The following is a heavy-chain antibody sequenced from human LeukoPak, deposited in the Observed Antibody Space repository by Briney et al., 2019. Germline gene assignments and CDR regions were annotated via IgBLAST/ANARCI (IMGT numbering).Heavy chain of an antibody. J-gene: IGHJ5*02. CDR2: ISSTGSTL. CDR3: AREGNYGGNWFDP. V-gene: IGHV3-11*04. Sequence: GGSLRLSCAASGFTFSDYYMSWIRQAPGKGLEWVSYISSTGSTLYYADSVKGRFTISRDNAKNSLYLQMNSLRAEDTAVYYCAREGNYGGNWFDPWGQGTLVTVSS. CDR1: GFTFSDYY. D-gene: IGHD4-11*01.